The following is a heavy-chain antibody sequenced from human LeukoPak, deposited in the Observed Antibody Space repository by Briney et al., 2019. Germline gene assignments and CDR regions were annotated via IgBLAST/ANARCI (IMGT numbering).Heavy chain of an antibody. J-gene: IGHJ5*01. CDR2: MYTGGTT. V-gene: IGHV3-53*01. D-gene: IGHD2-21*02. CDR1: GFSVSGTH. Sequence: GGSLRLSCAASGFSVSGTHMSWVRQAPGKGLEWVSAMYTGGTTYYAYSVTGRFTVSRDTSRNTLFLHMDSLRAGDTAVYDCAKDEVTPGVGLASWGQGTLVIVSS. CDR3: AKDEVTPGVGLAS.